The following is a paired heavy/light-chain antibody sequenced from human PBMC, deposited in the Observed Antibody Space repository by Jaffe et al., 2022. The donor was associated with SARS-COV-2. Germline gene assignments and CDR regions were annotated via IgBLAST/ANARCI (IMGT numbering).Heavy chain of an antibody. CDR2: ISSSDGST. J-gene: IGHJ6*02. D-gene: IGHD1-1*01. Sequence: EVQLLESGGGLVQPGGSLRLSCAASGFTLSSYFMNWVRQAPGQGLEWVSVISSSDGSTSYADSVKGRFTISRDSSKNTLYLQMNNLRVEDTAVYFCAKDLHWYGMDVWGQGTTVTVSS. CDR3: AKDLHWYGMDV. V-gene: IGHV3-23*01. CDR1: GFTLSSYF.
Light chain of an antibody. CDR2: DND. V-gene: IGLV1-51*01. J-gene: IGLJ3*02. Sequence: QSVLTQPPSVSAAPGQKVTISCSGSTSNIGNHYVSWYQQFPGTAPKLLIYDNDKRPSGIPDRFSGSKSGTSATLGITGLQTGDEANYYCGTWDSSLSAVMFGGGTKLTVL. CDR1: TSNIGNHY. CDR3: GTWDSSLSAVM.